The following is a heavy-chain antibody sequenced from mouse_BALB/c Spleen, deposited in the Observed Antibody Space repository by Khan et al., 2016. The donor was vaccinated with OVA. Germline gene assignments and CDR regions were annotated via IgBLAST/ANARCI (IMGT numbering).Heavy chain of an antibody. CDR2: VSPGSGSP. CDR3: TCSNYYGSSHYAMDY. Sequence: DLVKPGASVKLSCKASGYTFTSYWINWIKQRPGQGLEWIGRVSPGSGSPNYNEMFKGKATVTVDKSSSTAYIQLNSLSSEDTADYFCTCSNYYGSSHYAMDYWGQGTSVTVSS. D-gene: IGHD1-1*01. V-gene: IGHV1S41*01. CDR1: GYTFTSYW. J-gene: IGHJ4*01.